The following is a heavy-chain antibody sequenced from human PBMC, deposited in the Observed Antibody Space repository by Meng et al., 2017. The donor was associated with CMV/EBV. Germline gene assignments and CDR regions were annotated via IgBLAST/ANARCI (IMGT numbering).Heavy chain of an antibody. J-gene: IGHJ6*02. CDR1: GFTFSSYS. Sequence: GESLKISCAASGFTFSSYSMNWVRQAPGKGLEWVSYISSSSSTIYYADSVKGRFTISRDNAKNSLYLQMNSLRAEDTAVYYCARDDYYDSSGYYSSYYYGMDVWGQGTTVNVSS. V-gene: IGHV3-48*04. CDR3: ARDDYYDSSGYYSSYYYGMDV. D-gene: IGHD3-22*01. CDR2: ISSSSSTI.